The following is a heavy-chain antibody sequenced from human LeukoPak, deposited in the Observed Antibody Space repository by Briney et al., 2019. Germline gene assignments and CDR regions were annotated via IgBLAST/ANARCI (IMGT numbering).Heavy chain of an antibody. D-gene: IGHD7-27*01. V-gene: IGHV4-30-4*01. J-gene: IGHJ4*02. CDR1: GGSISSGDYY. CDR3: ARIILGISPSFDY. CDR2: IYYSGST. Sequence: SQTLSLTCTVSGGSISSGDYYWSWIRQPPGKGLEWIGYIYYSGSTYYNPSLKSRVTISVDTSKNQFSLKLSSVTAADTAVYYCARIILGISPSFDYWGQGTLVTVSS.